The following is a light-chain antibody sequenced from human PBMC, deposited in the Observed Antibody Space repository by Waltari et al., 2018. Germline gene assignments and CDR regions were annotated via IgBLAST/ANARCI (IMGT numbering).Light chain of an antibody. J-gene: IGKJ4*01. Sequence: DIDMTQSPSSLSASVGDRVTITCRASQSISGYLHWYQQKPGRAPRLLIFAASNLQSGVPSRFSGSGSGTDFTLTISSLQPEDFATYYCQQSFNRPPTFGGGIKVEVK. CDR2: AAS. V-gene: IGKV1-39*01. CDR1: QSISGY. CDR3: QQSFNRPPT.